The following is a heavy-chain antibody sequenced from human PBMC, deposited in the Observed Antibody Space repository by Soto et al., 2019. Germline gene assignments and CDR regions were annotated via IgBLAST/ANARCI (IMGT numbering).Heavy chain of an antibody. D-gene: IGHD3-10*01. Sequence: EVQLLESGGGLVQPGGSLRLSCAASGFTFSNYAMNWVRQAPGKGLEWVSTISSSSGSTYYADSVKGRFTISRDNSKNFLYLQMNSLRGDDTAVYYCAKVGSERYRCHHSYFWGQGTLVTISS. CDR1: GFTFSNYA. CDR2: ISSSSGST. CDR3: AKVGSERYRCHHSYF. J-gene: IGHJ4*02. V-gene: IGHV3-23*01.